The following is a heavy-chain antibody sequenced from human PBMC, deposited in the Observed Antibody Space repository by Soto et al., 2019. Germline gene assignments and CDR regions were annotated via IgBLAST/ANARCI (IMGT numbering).Heavy chain of an antibody. CDR2: IYYSGST. J-gene: IGHJ4*02. Sequence: PSETLSLTCTVSGGSTSSSSYYWGWIRQPPGKGLEWIGSIYYSGSTYYNPSLQSRVTISVDTSKNQFSLRLSSVTAADTAVYYCARASPYGDYALDYWGQGTLVTVSS. D-gene: IGHD4-17*01. CDR1: GGSTSSSSYY. V-gene: IGHV4-39*01. CDR3: ARASPYGDYALDY.